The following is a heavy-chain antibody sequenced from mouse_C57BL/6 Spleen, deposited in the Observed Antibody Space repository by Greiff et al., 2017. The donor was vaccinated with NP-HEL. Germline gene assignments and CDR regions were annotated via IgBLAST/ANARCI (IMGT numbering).Heavy chain of an antibody. CDR2: IDPSDSYT. J-gene: IGHJ2*01. Sequence: QVQLQQPGAELVRPGTSVKLSCKASGYTFTSYWMHWVKQRPGQGLEWIGVIDPSDSYTNYNQKFTGTATLTVDTSSSTAYMQLSSLPSEDSAVCYCSSVYYYGSSYWGQGTTLTVSS. CDR1: GYTFTSYW. V-gene: IGHV1-59*01. CDR3: SSVYYYGSSY. D-gene: IGHD1-1*01.